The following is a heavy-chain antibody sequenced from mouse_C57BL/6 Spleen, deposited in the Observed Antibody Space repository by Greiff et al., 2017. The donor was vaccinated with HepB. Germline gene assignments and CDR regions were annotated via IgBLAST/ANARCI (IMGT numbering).Heavy chain of an antibody. J-gene: IGHJ1*03. CDR2: IDPSDSYT. V-gene: IGHV1-69*01. CDR3: ARFGYYYGGGGYFDV. CDR1: GYTFTSYW. D-gene: IGHD1-1*01. Sequence: QVQLQQPGAELVMPGASVKLSCKASGYTFTSYWMHWVKQRPGQGLEWIGEIDPSDSYTNYNQKFKGKSTLTVDKSSSTAYMQLSSLTSEDSAVYYCARFGYYYGGGGYFDVWGTGTTVTVSS.